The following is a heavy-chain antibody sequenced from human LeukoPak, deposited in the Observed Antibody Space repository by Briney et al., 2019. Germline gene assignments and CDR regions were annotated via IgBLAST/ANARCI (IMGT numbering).Heavy chain of an antibody. J-gene: IGHJ4*02. CDR1: GFTFTTYW. D-gene: IGHD2-8*01. V-gene: IGHV3-7*04. Sequence: GGSLRLSCAASGFTFTTYWMSWVRQAPGNRLEWVANIKKDGSETFYVDSVKGRFTISRDNAKNSVYLQMNSLRAEDTAVYCCARLMLLWPPIYFDYWGQGTLVTVSS. CDR2: IKKDGSET. CDR3: ARLMLLWPPIYFDY.